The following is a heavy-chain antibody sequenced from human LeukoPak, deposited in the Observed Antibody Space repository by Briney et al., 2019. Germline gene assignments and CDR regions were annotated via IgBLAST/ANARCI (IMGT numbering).Heavy chain of an antibody. Sequence: ATVKVSCKASGYTFTGYYMHWVRQAPGQGLEWMGWINPNSGGTNYAQKFQGRVTMTRDTSISTAYMELSRLRSDDTAVYCSAADSGIAVAHGGDYWGQGTLVTVSS. CDR3: AADSGIAVAHGGDY. J-gene: IGHJ4*02. CDR1: GYTFTGYY. V-gene: IGHV1-2*02. D-gene: IGHD6-19*01. CDR2: INPNSGGT.